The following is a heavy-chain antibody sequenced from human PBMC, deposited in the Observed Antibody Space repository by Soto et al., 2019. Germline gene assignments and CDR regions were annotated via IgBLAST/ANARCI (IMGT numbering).Heavy chain of an antibody. CDR2: TRNSGGA. CDR3: ASHLVMAGTRGFDH. D-gene: IGHD6-19*01. J-gene: IGHJ4*02. CDR1: SGSIFSSNW. Sequence: QVQLQESGPGLVKPSGTLSLTCAVSSGSIFSSNWWSWVRQPPGKGLEWIGETRNSGGANYNPPLQSRVTISVDRSKNHFFLELRSVTAADTAVYYCASHLVMAGTRGFDHWGLGTLVTVSS. V-gene: IGHV4-4*02.